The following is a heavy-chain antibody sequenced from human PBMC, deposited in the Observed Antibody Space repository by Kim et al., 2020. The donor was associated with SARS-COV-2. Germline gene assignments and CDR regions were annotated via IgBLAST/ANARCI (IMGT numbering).Heavy chain of an antibody. Sequence: GGSLRLSCAASGFTFSSYSMNWVRQAPGKGLEWVSSISSSSSYIYYADSVKGRFTISRDNAKNSLYLQMNSLRAEDTAVYYCASPRGYGGNNDAFDIWGPGTMVTVSS. V-gene: IGHV3-21*01. CDR1: GFTFSSYS. CDR2: ISSSSSYI. D-gene: IGHD2-15*01. J-gene: IGHJ3*02. CDR3: ASPRGYGGNNDAFDI.